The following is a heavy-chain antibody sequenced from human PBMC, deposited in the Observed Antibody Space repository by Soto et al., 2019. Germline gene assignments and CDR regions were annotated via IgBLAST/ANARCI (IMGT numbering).Heavy chain of an antibody. Sequence: SETLSLTCTVSGGSISSYYWSWIRQPPGKGLEWIGYIYYSGSTNYNPSLKSRVTISVDTSKNQFSLKLSSVTAADTAVYYCASTIVVVVAATLYFQHWGQGTLVTVSS. D-gene: IGHD2-15*01. CDR1: GGSISSYY. V-gene: IGHV4-59*01. CDR2: IYYSGST. J-gene: IGHJ1*01. CDR3: ASTIVVVVAATLYFQH.